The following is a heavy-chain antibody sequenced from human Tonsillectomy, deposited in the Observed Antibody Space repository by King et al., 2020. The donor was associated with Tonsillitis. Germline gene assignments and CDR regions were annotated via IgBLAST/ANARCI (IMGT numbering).Heavy chain of an antibody. CDR1: GESFKDYH. CDR2: IYHSGSA. J-gene: IGHJ4*02. D-gene: IGHD1-1*01. CDR3: ARGRWDRSTNWYDVYFDY. Sequence: VQLQQWGAGLLKPSETLSLTCAVYGESFKDYHWSWIRQPPGKGLELIGEIYHSGSANYNPSLKSRLTISVDKSKNQFSLKLNSVTAADTAVYYCARGRWDRSTNWYDVYFDYWGQGTLITVSS. V-gene: IGHV4-34*01.